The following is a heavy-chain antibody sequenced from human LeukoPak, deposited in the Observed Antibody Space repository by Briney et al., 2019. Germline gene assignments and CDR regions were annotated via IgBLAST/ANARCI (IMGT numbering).Heavy chain of an antibody. Sequence: ASVKVSCQASGYSFTEYYIHWVRQAPGQGLEWMGWINPNTGGARSARMFQGRVSLTRDTSIRTVYMELTRLQSDDTAVYYCAREDPVEVVAAYDHWGQGTLVAVSS. V-gene: IGHV1-2*02. CDR1: GYSFTEYY. D-gene: IGHD2-15*01. J-gene: IGHJ5*02. CDR3: AREDPVEVVAAYDH. CDR2: INPNTGGA.